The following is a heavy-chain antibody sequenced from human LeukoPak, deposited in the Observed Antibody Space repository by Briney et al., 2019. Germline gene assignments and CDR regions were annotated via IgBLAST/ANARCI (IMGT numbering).Heavy chain of an antibody. V-gene: IGHV3-21*01. CDR3: ARDFLAAGDY. Sequence: GGSLRLSCEASGFIFSSYSINWVRQAPGKGLEWVSSISSGGTKIYYADSVKGRFTISRDDVKKSVYLQMNSLRVEDTAVYYCARDFLAAGDYWGQGTQVTVSS. CDR1: GFIFSSYS. D-gene: IGHD6-13*01. J-gene: IGHJ4*02. CDR2: ISSGGTKI.